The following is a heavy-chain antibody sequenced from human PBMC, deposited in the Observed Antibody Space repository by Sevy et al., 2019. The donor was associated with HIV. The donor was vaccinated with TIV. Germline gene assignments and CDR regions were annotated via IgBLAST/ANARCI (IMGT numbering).Heavy chain of an antibody. Sequence: SETLSLTCTVSGGSITSLYWNWIRKPPGKGLEWISNTYYNGHINYNPSPKSRVTLSLATSKNQFSLRLSSVTAADTAMYYCAGENAWGRGYSWGQGTLVTVSS. V-gene: IGHV4-59*08. CDR3: AGENAWGRGYS. J-gene: IGHJ4*02. CDR2: TYYNGHI. D-gene: IGHD1-26*01. CDR1: GGSITSLY.